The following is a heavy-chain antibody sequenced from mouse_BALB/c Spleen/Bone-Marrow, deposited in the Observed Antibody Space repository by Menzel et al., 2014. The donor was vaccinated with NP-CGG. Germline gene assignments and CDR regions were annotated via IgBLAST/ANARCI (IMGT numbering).Heavy chain of an antibody. CDR2: INPDSSTI. CDR3: ARLNYYGNFFF. V-gene: IGHV4-1*02. Sequence: EVMLVESGGGLVQPGGSLKLSCAASGFVFSRYWMSWVRQAPGKGLEWIGEINPDSSTINYTPSLKDKFIISRDNAKNPLCLQMSKVRSEDTALYYCARLNYYGNFFFWGAGTTVTVSS. D-gene: IGHD1-1*01. CDR1: GFVFSRYW. J-gene: IGHJ1*01.